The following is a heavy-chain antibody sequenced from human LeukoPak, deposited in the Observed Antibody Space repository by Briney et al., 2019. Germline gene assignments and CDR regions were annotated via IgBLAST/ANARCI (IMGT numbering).Heavy chain of an antibody. CDR3: ARDWAVKGATIGFDY. V-gene: IGHV1-46*01. J-gene: IGHJ4*02. D-gene: IGHD1-26*01. CDR1: GYTFTNYY. Sequence: ASVKVSCKASGYTFTNYYMHWVRQAPGQGLEWMGIINPSGGSTSYAQKFQGRVTMTRDMSTSTVYMELSSLRSEDTAVYYYARDWAVKGATIGFDYWGQGTLVTVSS. CDR2: INPSGGST.